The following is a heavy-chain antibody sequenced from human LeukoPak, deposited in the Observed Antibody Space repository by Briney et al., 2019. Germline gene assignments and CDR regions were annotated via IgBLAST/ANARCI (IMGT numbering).Heavy chain of an antibody. CDR2: ISYSGST. CDR1: GGSISSHY. CDR3: ASGASPSNYYYYYYMDV. Sequence: SEPLSLTCTVSGGSISSHYWSWIRQPPGKGLEWIGYISYSGSTNYNPSLKSRVTISVDTSKNQFSLKLSSVTAADTAVYYCASGASPSNYYYYYYMDVWGKGTTVTVSS. V-gene: IGHV4-59*11. J-gene: IGHJ6*03.